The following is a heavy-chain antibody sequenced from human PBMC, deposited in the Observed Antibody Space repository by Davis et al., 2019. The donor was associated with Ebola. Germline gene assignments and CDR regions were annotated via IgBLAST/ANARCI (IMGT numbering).Heavy chain of an antibody. CDR3: AKHEQWLDAY. V-gene: IGHV3-23*01. D-gene: IGHD6-19*01. Sequence: PGGSLRLSCVVSGFTFDYYGMSWVRQTPGKGLQWVALISGSGGNTFYIDSVKGRFTISRDNSNNTLYLQMDSLRGDDTAVYYCAKHEQWLDAYWGQGTLVTVSS. CDR1: GFTFDYYG. CDR2: ISGSGGNT. J-gene: IGHJ4*02.